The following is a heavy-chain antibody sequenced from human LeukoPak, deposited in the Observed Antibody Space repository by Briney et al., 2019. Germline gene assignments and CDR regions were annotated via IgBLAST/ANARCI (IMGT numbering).Heavy chain of an antibody. J-gene: IGHJ3*02. CDR3: ARKGSGVLLWFGELLLGAFDI. CDR1: GFTFSSYA. V-gene: IGHV3-7*01. Sequence: GGSLRLSCAASGFTFSSYAMSWVRQAPGKGLEWVANIKQDGSEKYYVDSVKGRFTISRDNAKNSLYLQMNSLRAEDTAVYYCARKGSGVLLWFGELLLGAFDIWGQGTMVTVSS. CDR2: IKQDGSEK. D-gene: IGHD3-10*01.